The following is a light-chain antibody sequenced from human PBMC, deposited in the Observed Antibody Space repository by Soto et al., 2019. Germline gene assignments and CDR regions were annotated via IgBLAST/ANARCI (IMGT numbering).Light chain of an antibody. CDR1: SSNIGSHS. CDR2: RSD. Sequence: QSVLTQPPSASGTPGQSVTISCSGSSSNIGSHSVGWFQQLPGTAPKLLIYRSDQRPSGVPDRFSGSKSGTSASLAISGLRSEDEADYFCAVWDDSQSGLAFGGGTKLTVL. V-gene: IGLV1-47*01. CDR3: AVWDDSQSGLA. J-gene: IGLJ2*01.